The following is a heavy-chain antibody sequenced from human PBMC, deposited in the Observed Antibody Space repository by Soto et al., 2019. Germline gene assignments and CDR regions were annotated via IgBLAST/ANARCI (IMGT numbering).Heavy chain of an antibody. V-gene: IGHV3-48*01. CDR2: ISSSSSTI. CDR1: GFTFSSYS. D-gene: IGHD6-19*01. Sequence: SGGSLRLSCAASGFTFSSYSMNWVRQAPGKGLEWVSYISSSSSTIYYADSVKGRFTISRDNSKNTLYLQMNSLRAEDTAVYYCASRSSGWYFDYWGQGTLVTVSS. J-gene: IGHJ4*02. CDR3: ASRSSGWYFDY.